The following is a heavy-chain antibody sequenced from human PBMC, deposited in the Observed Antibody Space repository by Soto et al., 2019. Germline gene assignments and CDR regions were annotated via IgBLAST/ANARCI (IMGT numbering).Heavy chain of an antibody. CDR2: ISSSSSTI. D-gene: IGHD3-22*01. V-gene: IGHV3-48*01. CDR1: GFTFSTYS. CDR3: ARPTYYYDSSGPPAY. Sequence: GGSLRLSCAACGFTFSTYSMNWVRQAPGKGLEWVSYISSSSSTIFYTDSVKGRFTVSRDNAKNSLYLQMNSLRAEDTAVYYYARPTYYYDSSGPPAYWGQGTLVTVSS. J-gene: IGHJ4*02.